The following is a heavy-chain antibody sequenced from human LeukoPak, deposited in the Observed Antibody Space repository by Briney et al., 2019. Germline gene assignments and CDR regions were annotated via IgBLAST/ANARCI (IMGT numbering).Heavy chain of an antibody. CDR2: IYPADPDT. J-gene: IGHJ5*02. Sequence: GDSLKISCKASGYNFPNFWIGWVRQMPGKGLGWMAIIYPADPDTRYSPFFEGQVTISADSSINTAYLQWRSLKASDSAMYYCATPYSTSGGAWGQGTLVTVSS. D-gene: IGHD2-2*01. CDR1: GYNFPNFW. CDR3: ATPYSTSGGA. V-gene: IGHV5-51*01.